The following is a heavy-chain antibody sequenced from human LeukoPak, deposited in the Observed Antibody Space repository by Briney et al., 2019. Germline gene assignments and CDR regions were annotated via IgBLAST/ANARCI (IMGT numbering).Heavy chain of an antibody. CDR3: ARTGFGELLYDY. V-gene: IGHV1-2*04. J-gene: IGHJ4*02. CDR1: GYTFTGYY. Sequence: ASVKVSCKASGYTFTGYYMHWVRQAPGQGLEWMGWINPNSGGTNYAQKFQGWVTMTGDTSISTAYMELSRLRSDDTAVYYCARTGFGELLYDYWGQGTLVTVSS. CDR2: INPNSGGT. D-gene: IGHD3-10*01.